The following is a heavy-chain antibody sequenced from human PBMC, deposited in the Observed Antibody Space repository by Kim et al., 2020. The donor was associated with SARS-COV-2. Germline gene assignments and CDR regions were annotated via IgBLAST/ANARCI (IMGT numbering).Heavy chain of an antibody. Sequence: SETLSLTCAVSGGSISSSNWWSWVRQPPGKGLEWIGEIYHSGSTNYNPSLKSRVTISVDKSKNQFSLKLSSVTAADTAVYYCARVGFVAGSLFFDYWGQGTLVTVSS. CDR3: ARVGFVAGSLFFDY. CDR1: GGSISSSNW. CDR2: IYHSGST. J-gene: IGHJ4*02. D-gene: IGHD2-15*01. V-gene: IGHV4-4*02.